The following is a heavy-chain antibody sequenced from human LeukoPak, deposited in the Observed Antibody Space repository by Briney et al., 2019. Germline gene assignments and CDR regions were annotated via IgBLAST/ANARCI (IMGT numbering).Heavy chain of an antibody. V-gene: IGHV3-23*01. J-gene: IGHJ4*02. D-gene: IGHD5/OR15-5a*01. CDR1: RLIFRNYV. Sequence: GGSLRLSCVVSRLIFRNYVMSWVRQAPWKGLEWVSTVGVSGDTTYYADSVKGRFTISRDNSKTTLYLQMNSLSVEDTAVYYCAQHMSRASHPFDYWGQGTLVTVSS. CDR3: AQHMSRASHPFDY. CDR2: VGVSGDTT.